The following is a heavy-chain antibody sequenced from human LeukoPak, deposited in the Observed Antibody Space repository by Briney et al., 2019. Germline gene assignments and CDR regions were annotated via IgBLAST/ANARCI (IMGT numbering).Heavy chain of an antibody. CDR3: ARAPEWELRGQYFDY. Sequence: LSLTCAVYGGSFSGYYWSWIRQAPGKGLEWISYISSSGSTVYYADSVKGRFTISRDNAKKSLFLQMTSLRAEDTAVYYCARAPEWELRGQYFDYWGQGALVTVSS. J-gene: IGHJ4*02. CDR2: ISSSGSTV. D-gene: IGHD1-26*01. CDR1: GGSFSGYY. V-gene: IGHV3-11*01.